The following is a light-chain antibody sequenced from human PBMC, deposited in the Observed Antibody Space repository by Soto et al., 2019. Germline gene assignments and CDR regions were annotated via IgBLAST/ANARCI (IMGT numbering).Light chain of an antibody. V-gene: IGKV3-20*01. CDR2: DST. CDR1: QSIHTS. Sequence: VLTQSPATLSLSPGERATLSCRASQSIHTSLAWYQQKSGKPPRLVIYDSTLRANGVPDRFSGGGSGTDFTLTISRLEPEDFAVYYCQQFSSYPRTFGGGTKVDIK. CDR3: QQFSSYPRT. J-gene: IGKJ4*01.